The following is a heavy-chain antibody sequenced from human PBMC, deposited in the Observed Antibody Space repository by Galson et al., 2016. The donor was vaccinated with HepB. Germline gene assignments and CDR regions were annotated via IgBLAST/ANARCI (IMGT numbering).Heavy chain of an antibody. CDR1: GFTFKTYR. D-gene: IGHD2/OR15-2a*01. CDR3: ARDMYTTARDY. Sequence: SLRLSCAASGFTFKTYRMSWIRQAPGKGLERVANIKEDGTVENYVDSVKGRFTISRDNAKSSFYLQMNNLRAEDTGVYYCARDMYTTARDYWGQGTLVTVSS. V-gene: IGHV3-7*01. CDR2: IKEDGTVE. J-gene: IGHJ4*02.